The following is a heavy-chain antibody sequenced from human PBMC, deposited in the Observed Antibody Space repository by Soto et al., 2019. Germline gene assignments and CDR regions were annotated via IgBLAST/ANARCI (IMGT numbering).Heavy chain of an antibody. V-gene: IGHV1-3*01. J-gene: IGHJ4*02. CDR1: GYTFMTYA. D-gene: IGHD3-10*01. CDR3: ARVRMLWYGELSH. CDR2: SNPGNGNT. Sequence: QVQLVQSGAEVKKPGASVKISCKTSGYTFMTYALHWVRQAPGQRPEWMGWSNPGNGNTEYSQKLQGRVTITRDTSARTVFMEVANMTSEDTAVYYCARVRMLWYGELSHWGQGTQVIVSA.